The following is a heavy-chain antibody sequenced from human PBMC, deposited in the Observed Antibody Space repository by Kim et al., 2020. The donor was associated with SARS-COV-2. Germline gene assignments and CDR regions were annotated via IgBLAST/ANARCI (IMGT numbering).Heavy chain of an antibody. CDR2: ISGDGGST. V-gene: IGHV3-43*02. D-gene: IGHD3-3*01. J-gene: IGHJ6*03. CDR1: GFTFDDYA. CDR3: AKATRYYDFWSGYSDYYYMDV. Sequence: GGSLRLSCAASGFTFDDYAMHWVRQAPGKGLEWVSLISGDGGSTYYADSVKGRFTISRDNSKNSLYLQMNSLRTEDTALYYCAKATRYYDFWSGYSDYYYMDVWGKGTTVTVSS.